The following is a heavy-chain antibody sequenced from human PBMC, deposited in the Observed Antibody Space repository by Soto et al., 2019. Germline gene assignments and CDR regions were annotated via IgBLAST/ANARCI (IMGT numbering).Heavy chain of an antibody. CDR1: GGTRISDDYY. CDR3: ARDYRSGYDN. Sequence: SETLSLTCTVSGGTRISDDYYWSWIRQPPGKGREWIGYIYHTGGRYYNPALKSRVTLSVDKSMNKFSLNMSSVTAADTAVYYCARDYRSGYDNWGRVILATVSS. V-gene: IGHV4-30-4*01. J-gene: IGHJ4*02. CDR2: IYHTGGR. D-gene: IGHD5-12*01.